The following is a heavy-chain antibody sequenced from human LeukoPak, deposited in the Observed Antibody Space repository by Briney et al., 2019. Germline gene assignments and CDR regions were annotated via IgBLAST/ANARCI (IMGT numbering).Heavy chain of an antibody. CDR1: GFTFSSYA. CDR3: AREDDDILTGSYYFDY. V-gene: IGHV3-30*04. J-gene: IGHJ4*02. D-gene: IGHD3-9*01. Sequence: GGSLRLSCAASGFTFSSYAMHWVRQAPGKGLEWMAVISYDGSNKYYADSVKGRFTISRDNSKNTLYLQMNSLRAEDTAVYYCAREDDDILTGSYYFDYWGQGTLVTVSS. CDR2: ISYDGSNK.